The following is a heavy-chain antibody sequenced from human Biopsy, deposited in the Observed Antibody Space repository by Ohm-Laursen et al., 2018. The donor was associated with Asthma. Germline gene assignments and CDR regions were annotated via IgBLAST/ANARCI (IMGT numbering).Heavy chain of an antibody. J-gene: IGHJ5*02. CDR2: ISYDGSNK. CDR1: GFTFSSYG. Sequence: SLRLSCAASGFTFSSYGMYWVRRAPGKGLEWVAVISYDGSNKYYADSVKGRFTISRDNSKNTLYLQMNSLRAEDTAVYYCAKAERYFDWYWFDPWGQGTLVTVSS. CDR3: AKAERYFDWYWFDP. D-gene: IGHD3-9*01. V-gene: IGHV3-30*18.